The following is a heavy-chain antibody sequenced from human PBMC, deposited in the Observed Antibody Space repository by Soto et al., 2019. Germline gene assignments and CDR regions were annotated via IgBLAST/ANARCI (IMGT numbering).Heavy chain of an antibody. Sequence: GASVKVSCKASGYTFTSYGISWVRQAPGQGLEWMGWISAYNGNTNYAQKRQGRVTMTTDTSTSTAYMGLRSLRSDDTAVYYCARVGGLLWFGDYGMDVWGQGTTVTVSS. CDR2: ISAYNGNT. J-gene: IGHJ6*02. V-gene: IGHV1-18*01. D-gene: IGHD3-10*01. CDR1: GYTFTSYG. CDR3: ARVGGLLWFGDYGMDV.